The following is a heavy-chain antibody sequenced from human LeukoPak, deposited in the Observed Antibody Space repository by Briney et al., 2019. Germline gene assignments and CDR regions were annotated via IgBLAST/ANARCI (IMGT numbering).Heavy chain of an antibody. CDR1: GDSVSSNSGA. J-gene: IGHJ4*02. V-gene: IGHV6-1*01. Sequence: SQTLSLTCAISGDSVSSNSGAWSWTRQSPSRGLEWLGRTYYRSKWYNDYAVSVKSRISINPDTSQNQFSLQLNSVTPEDTAVYYCARGYDSSGYYYNWGQGTLVTVSS. D-gene: IGHD3-22*01. CDR2: TYYRSKWYN. CDR3: ARGYDSSGYYYN.